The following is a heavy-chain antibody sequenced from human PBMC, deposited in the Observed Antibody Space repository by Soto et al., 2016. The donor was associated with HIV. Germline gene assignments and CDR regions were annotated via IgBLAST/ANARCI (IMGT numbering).Heavy chain of an antibody. CDR3: TTGPKKLWFGELEY. CDR1: RYTFTDYY. J-gene: IGHJ4*02. Sequence: QVQLVQSGAEVKKPGASVKVSCAASRYTFTDYYIHWVRQAPGQGLEWMGWINPNSGATNYALNFEDRVTMTRDTSIRTAYMELRRLKTDDTAVYYCTTGPKKLWFGELEYWGQGTLVTVSS. D-gene: IGHD3-10*01. CDR2: INPNSGAT. V-gene: IGHV1-2*02.